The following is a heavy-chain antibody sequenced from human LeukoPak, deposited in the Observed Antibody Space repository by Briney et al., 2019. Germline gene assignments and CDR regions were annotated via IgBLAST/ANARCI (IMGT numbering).Heavy chain of an antibody. J-gene: IGHJ3*02. CDR3: ARLNSSGWYGGAFDI. CDR2: IYPGDSDT. Sequence: GESLQISCQGSGYSSTSHWIGWVRQMPGKGLEWMGIIYPGDSDTRYSPSFQGQVTISADKSISTAYLQWSSLKASDTAMYYCARLNSSGWYGGAFDIWGQGTMVTVSS. D-gene: IGHD6-19*01. V-gene: IGHV5-51*01. CDR1: GYSSTSHW.